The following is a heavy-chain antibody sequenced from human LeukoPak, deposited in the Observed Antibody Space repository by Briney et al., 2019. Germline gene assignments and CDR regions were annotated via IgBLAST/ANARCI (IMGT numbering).Heavy chain of an antibody. CDR2: IYYSGST. J-gene: IGHJ3*01. V-gene: IGHV4-30-4*08. D-gene: IGHD3-3*01. CDR1: GGSISSGDYY. Sequence: SQTLALTCTVSGGSISSGDYYWSWIRQPPGKGLEWIGYIYYSGSTYYNPSLKSRVTISVDTSKNQFFLKLSSVTAADTAVYYCARDDLLNTIFGVGPNYNTPWGQGTMVTVSS. CDR3: ARDDLLNTIFGVGPNYNTP.